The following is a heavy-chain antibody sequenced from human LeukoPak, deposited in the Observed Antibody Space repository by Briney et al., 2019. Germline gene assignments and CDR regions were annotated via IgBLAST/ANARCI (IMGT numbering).Heavy chain of an antibody. CDR3: AIPPKRVPYYYGSGSYYSGYYYYGMDV. V-gene: IGHV1-8*01. CDR2: MNPNSGNT. J-gene: IGHJ6*02. CDR1: GYTFTSYD. Sequence: ASVTVSCKASGYTFTSYDINWVRQATGQGLEWMGWMNPNSGNTGYAQKFQGRVTMTRNTSISTAYMELNSLRSEDTAVYYCAIPPKRVPYYYGSGSYYSGYYYYGMDVWGQGTTVTVSS. D-gene: IGHD3-10*01.